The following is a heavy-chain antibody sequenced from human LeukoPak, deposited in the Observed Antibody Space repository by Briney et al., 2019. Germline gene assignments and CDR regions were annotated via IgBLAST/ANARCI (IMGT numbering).Heavy chain of an antibody. CDR2: IYYSGTT. CDR3: ASWYGSGSYNSDY. CDR1: GGSISRSDYY. D-gene: IGHD3-10*01. Sequence: SETLSLTCTVSGGSISRSDYYWGWVRRPPGKGLEWIGSIYYSGTTYYNPSLKSRVAISVDTSKNQFSLKLSSVTAADTAVYYCASWYGSGSYNSDYWGQGTLVTVSS. V-gene: IGHV4-39*07. J-gene: IGHJ4*02.